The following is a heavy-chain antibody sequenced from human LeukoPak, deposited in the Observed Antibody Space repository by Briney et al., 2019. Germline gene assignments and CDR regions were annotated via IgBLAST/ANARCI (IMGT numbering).Heavy chain of an antibody. CDR1: GYTFTNYD. D-gene: IGHD1-14*01. V-gene: IGHV1-18*01. CDR2: INTYNGNT. CDR3: ARGLGHRDYFHY. Sequence: GASVKVSCKDSGYTFTNYDITWVRQAPGQGLEWMGWINTYNGNTNYAQNLQGRVTMTTDTSTSTAYMELRSLRSDDTAVYYCARGLGHRDYFHYWGQGTLVTVSS. J-gene: IGHJ4*02.